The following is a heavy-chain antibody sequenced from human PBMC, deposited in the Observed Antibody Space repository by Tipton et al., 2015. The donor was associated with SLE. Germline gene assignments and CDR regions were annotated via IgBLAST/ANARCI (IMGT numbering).Heavy chain of an antibody. V-gene: IGHV4-61*02. D-gene: IGHD6-13*01. CDR1: GSSISSAGYY. CDR2: IYSSGGT. CDR3: ARLDSSSWQRADD. Sequence: TLSLTCTVSGSSISSAGYYWNWTRQPAGKRLEWIWRIYSSGGTNYNPSLKSRVTISVDTSKNQFSLKLSSVTAADTAVYYCARLDSSSWQRADDWGQGDRVNVAS. J-gene: IGHJ4*02.